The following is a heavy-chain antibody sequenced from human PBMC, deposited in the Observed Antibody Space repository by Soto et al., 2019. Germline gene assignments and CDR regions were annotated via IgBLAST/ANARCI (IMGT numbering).Heavy chain of an antibody. Sequence: PSETLSLTCAVYGGSFSGYYWRWIRQPPGKGLEWIGEINHSGSTNYNPSLKSRVTISVDTSKNQFSLKLSSVTAADTAVYYCARGKLSDYVWGSYRYHFDYWGQGTVVTVSS. CDR1: GGSFSGYY. CDR3: ARGKLSDYVWGSYRYHFDY. V-gene: IGHV4-34*01. D-gene: IGHD3-16*02. J-gene: IGHJ4*02. CDR2: INHSGST.